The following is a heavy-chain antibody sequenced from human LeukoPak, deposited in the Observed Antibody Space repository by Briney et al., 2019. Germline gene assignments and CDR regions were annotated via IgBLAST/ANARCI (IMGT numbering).Heavy chain of an antibody. D-gene: IGHD1-1*01. V-gene: IGHV3-7*01. CDR1: GFTFSSYW. Sequence: GGSLRLSCAASGFTFSSYWMTWVRQAPGKGLEWVANIGEDGSEKYYVDSVKGRITISRDNAKNSLYLQMNSLKVEDTAVYYCARDWRSSTLPWAGHGFDMWGQGTMVTVSS. CDR2: IGEDGSEK. J-gene: IGHJ3*02. CDR3: ARDWRSSTLPWAGHGFDM.